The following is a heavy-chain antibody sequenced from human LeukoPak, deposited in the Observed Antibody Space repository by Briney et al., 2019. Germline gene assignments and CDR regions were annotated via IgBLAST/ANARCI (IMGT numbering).Heavy chain of an antibody. D-gene: IGHD7-27*01. CDR1: GFTFSSYA. CDR2: ISGSGGTT. Sequence: GGSLRLSCAASGFTFSSYAMSWVRQAPGKGLQWVSVISGSGGTTYHADSVKGHFTISRDNSKNTLYLQMSGLRAEDTALYYCGKGDWGDMWGQGTMVTVSS. CDR3: GKGDWGDM. V-gene: IGHV3-23*01. J-gene: IGHJ3*02.